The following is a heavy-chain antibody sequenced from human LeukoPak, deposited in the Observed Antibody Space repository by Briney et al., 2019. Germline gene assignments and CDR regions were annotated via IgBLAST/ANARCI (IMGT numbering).Heavy chain of an antibody. D-gene: IGHD3-22*01. CDR2: IIPMFRTV. CDR1: GGTFNRYA. CDR3: ARDATLYDSRAYYYLW. Sequence: SVKVSCKASGGTFNRYAISWVRQAPGQGLEWMGGIIPMFRTVNYAQKFQGRVTITADESTSTAYMELTSLRSEDTAVYYCARDATLYDSRAYYYLWWGQGTLVTVSS. V-gene: IGHV1-69*13. J-gene: IGHJ4*02.